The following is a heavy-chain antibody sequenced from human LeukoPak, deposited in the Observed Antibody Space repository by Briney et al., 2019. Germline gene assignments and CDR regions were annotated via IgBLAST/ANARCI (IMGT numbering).Heavy chain of an antibody. CDR3: ARHGYTAIPYFLDY. D-gene: IGHD3-16*01. Sequence: SETLSLSCTVSSGSINSYYWGWVRQPAGRGLEWIGRIYTTGKTDYNPSLKSRLTMSVDTSKRQFSLNLTSVTAADTAIYYCARHGYTAIPYFLDYWSQGTLVTVSS. V-gene: IGHV4-4*07. J-gene: IGHJ4*02. CDR2: IYTTGKT. CDR1: SGSINSYY.